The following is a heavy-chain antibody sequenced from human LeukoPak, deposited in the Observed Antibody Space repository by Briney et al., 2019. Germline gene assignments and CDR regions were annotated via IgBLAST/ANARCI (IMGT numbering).Heavy chain of an antibody. CDR2: INANTGNP. J-gene: IGHJ6*02. CDR3: ARVQCGGGSCYSGWRIYYYGMDV. Sequence: GASVKVSCKASGYTFSTYAMNWVRQAPGQGLEWMGWINANTGNPTYAQGFTGRFVFSLDTSVGTAYLQISSLKAEDTAVYYCARVQCGGGSCYSGWRIYYYGMDVWGQGTTVTVSS. V-gene: IGHV7-4-1*02. CDR1: GYTFSTYA. D-gene: IGHD2-15*01.